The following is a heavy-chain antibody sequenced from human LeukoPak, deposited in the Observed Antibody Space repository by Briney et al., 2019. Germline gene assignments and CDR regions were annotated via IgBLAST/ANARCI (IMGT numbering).Heavy chain of an antibody. D-gene: IGHD7-27*01. CDR3: ARENRGFRYFDY. Sequence: GGSLRLSCAASGFTVSSSYMTWVRQAPGKGLEWVSVIYSGGTTYYADSVKGRFTISRDNSKNTLYLQMNSLRAEDTAVYYCARENRGFRYFDYWGQGTLVTVSS. CDR1: GFTVSSSY. V-gene: IGHV3-66*01. J-gene: IGHJ4*02. CDR2: IYSGGTT.